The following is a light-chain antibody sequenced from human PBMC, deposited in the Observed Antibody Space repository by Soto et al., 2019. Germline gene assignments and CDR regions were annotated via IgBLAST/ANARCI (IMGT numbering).Light chain of an antibody. Sequence: EIVMTQSPATLSVSPGERATLSCRASQSVSSNLGWYQQKPGQVPRLLIYGASTRATGIPARFSGSGSGTEFTLTISSLQSEDFAVYYCQQYNDWRITFGQGTRLEIQ. CDR3: QQYNDWRIT. J-gene: IGKJ5*01. CDR1: QSVSSN. CDR2: GAS. V-gene: IGKV3-15*01.